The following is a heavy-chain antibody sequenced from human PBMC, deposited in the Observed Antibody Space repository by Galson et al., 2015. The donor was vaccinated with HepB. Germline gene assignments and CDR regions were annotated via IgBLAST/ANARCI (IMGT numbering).Heavy chain of an antibody. CDR2: ISYDGSNK. D-gene: IGHD4-17*01. V-gene: IGHV3-30*04. CDR1: GFTFSSYA. Sequence: SLRLSCAASGFTFSSYAMHWVRQAPGKGLEWVAVISYDGSNKYYADSVEGRFTISRDNAKNSLHLQMNSLRAEDTAVYYCARDSRHGDLDYWGQGTLVTVSS. J-gene: IGHJ4*02. CDR3: ARDSRHGDLDY.